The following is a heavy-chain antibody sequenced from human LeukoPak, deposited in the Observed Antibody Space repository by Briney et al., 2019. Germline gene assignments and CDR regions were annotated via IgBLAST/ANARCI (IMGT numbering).Heavy chain of an antibody. CDR3: TTDASYYDSSGYYYGGDY. J-gene: IGHJ4*02. V-gene: IGHV3-15*01. D-gene: IGHD3-22*01. Sequence: GGSLRLSCAASGFTFSNAWMSWVRQAPGKGLEWVGRIKSKTDGGTTDYAAPVKGGFTISRDDSKNTLYLQMNSLKTEDTAVYYCTTDASYYDSSGYYYGGDYWGQGTLVTVSS. CDR1: GFTFSNAW. CDR2: IKSKTDGGTT.